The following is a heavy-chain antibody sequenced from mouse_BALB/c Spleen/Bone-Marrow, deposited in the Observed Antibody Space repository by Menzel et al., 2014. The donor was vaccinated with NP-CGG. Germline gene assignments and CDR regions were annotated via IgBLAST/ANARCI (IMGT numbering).Heavy chain of an antibody. J-gene: IGHJ1*01. CDR3: TRSDGYYVPHWYFDV. Sequence: QVQLQQPGAELVKPGASVKLSCKASGHTFTSYYMYWVKQRPGQGLEWIGEINPSNGGTNFNEKFKSKATLTVDKSSSTAYMQLSSLTSEDSAVYYCTRSDGYYVPHWYFDVWGAGTTVTVSS. D-gene: IGHD2-3*01. CDR1: GHTFTSYY. CDR2: INPSNGGT. V-gene: IGHV1S81*02.